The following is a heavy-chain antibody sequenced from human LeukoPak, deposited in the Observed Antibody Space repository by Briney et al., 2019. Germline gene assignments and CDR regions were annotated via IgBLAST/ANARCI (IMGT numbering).Heavy chain of an antibody. Sequence: GGSLRLSCEASRFIFSNYEMNWVRQAPGKGLEWISYISSSGSTIYYADSVKGRFTISRDNAKNSLYLQMNSLRTEDTAVYYCARDDDYGDHFDYWGQGTPVTVSS. V-gene: IGHV3-48*03. CDR1: RFIFSNYE. CDR3: ARDDDYGDHFDY. D-gene: IGHD4-17*01. CDR2: ISSSGSTI. J-gene: IGHJ4*02.